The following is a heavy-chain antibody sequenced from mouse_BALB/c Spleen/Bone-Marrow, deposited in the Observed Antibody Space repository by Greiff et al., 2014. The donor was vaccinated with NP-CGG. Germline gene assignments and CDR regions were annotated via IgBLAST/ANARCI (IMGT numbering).Heavy chain of an antibody. CDR3: ASPHYYDGSPWWYFDV. V-gene: IGHV5-6*01. J-gene: IGHJ1*01. Sequence: EVQLVESGGDLVTPGGSLKLSCAASGFTFSNYGMSWVRQTPDKRLEWVATISSGGSYTYYPDSLKGRFTISRDNAKNTLYLQMSSLKSEDTAMYYCASPHYYDGSPWWYFDVWGAGTTVTVSS. CDR1: GFTFSNYG. D-gene: IGHD1-1*01. CDR2: ISSGGSYT.